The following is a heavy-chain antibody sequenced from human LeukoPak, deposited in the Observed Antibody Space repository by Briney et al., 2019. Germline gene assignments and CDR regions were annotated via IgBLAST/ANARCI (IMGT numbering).Heavy chain of an antibody. CDR3: ARVQYYYDSGGYFGY. D-gene: IGHD3-22*01. Sequence: ASVKVSCKASGYTFTSYGISWVRQAPGQGLEWMGWISAYNGNTNYAQKLQGRVTMTTDTSTSTAYMELRSLRSDDTAVYYCARVQYYYDSGGYFGYWGQGTLVTVSS. V-gene: IGHV1-18*01. J-gene: IGHJ4*02. CDR1: GYTFTSYG. CDR2: ISAYNGNT.